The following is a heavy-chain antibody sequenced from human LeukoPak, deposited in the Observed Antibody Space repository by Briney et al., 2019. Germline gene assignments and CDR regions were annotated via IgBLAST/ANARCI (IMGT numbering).Heavy chain of an antibody. CDR1: GYTFTNYW. Sequence: GESLKISRKGSGYTFTNYWIGWVRQMPGKGLEWMGIIYPGDSDTRYSPSFQGQVTISADKSISTAYLQWSSLKASDTAMYYCARARYYYYYMDVWGKGTTVTISS. CDR2: IYPGDSDT. CDR3: ARARYYYYYMDV. V-gene: IGHV5-51*01. J-gene: IGHJ6*03.